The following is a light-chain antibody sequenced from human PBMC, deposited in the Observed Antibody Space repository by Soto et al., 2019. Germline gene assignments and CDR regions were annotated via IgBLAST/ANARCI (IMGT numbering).Light chain of an antibody. J-gene: IGKJ5*01. V-gene: IGKV3-15*01. Sequence: EIVMTQSPATLSVSPGERATLSCRASQSVSSNLAWYQQKPGQAPRLLIYGASTRATGIPARFSGSGSGTEFTLTISSLQSEDFAVYYCQQYNNWLIIFGQGTRLGIK. CDR2: GAS. CDR1: QSVSSN. CDR3: QQYNNWLII.